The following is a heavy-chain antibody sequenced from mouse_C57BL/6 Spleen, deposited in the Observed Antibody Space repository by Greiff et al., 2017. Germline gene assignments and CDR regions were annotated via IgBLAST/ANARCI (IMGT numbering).Heavy chain of an antibody. CDR3: ARDGQTGTGDY. CDR2: IYPRSGNT. D-gene: IGHD4-1*01. Sequence: LVESGAELARPGASVKLSCKASGYTFTSYGISWVKQRTGQGLEWIGEIYPRSGNTYYNEKFKGKATLTADKSSSTAYMELRSLTSEDSAVYFCARDGQTGTGDYWGQGTTLTVSS. J-gene: IGHJ2*01. CDR1: GYTFTSYG. V-gene: IGHV1-81*01.